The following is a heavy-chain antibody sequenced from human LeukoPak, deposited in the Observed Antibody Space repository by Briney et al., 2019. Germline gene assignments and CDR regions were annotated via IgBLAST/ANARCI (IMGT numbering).Heavy chain of an antibody. D-gene: IGHD1-26*01. CDR1: GGSISSYY. CDR2: IYSSGGT. J-gene: IGHJ4*02. Sequence: SETLSLTCTVSGGSISSYYWTWIRQPAGKGLEWIGRIYSSGGTNYNPSLKSRVTMSVDMSKNQFSLKLSSVTAADTAVYYCASYSGSNVYCGYWGPGTLVTVSS. CDR3: ASYSGSNVYCGY. V-gene: IGHV4-4*07.